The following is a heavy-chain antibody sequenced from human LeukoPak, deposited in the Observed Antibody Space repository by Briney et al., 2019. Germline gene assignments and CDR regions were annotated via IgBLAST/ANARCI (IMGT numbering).Heavy chain of an antibody. Sequence: PSETLSLTCTVSGGSISSYYWSWIRQPPGKGLEWIGYIYYSGSTNYNPSLQSRVTISVDTSKNQFSLRLSSVTAADTAMYYCARENSYYDSSGYYCGSGYFDYWGQGTLVTVSS. CDR1: GGSISSYY. V-gene: IGHV4-59*01. CDR2: IYYSGST. J-gene: IGHJ4*02. D-gene: IGHD3-22*01. CDR3: ARENSYYDSSGYYCGSGYFDY.